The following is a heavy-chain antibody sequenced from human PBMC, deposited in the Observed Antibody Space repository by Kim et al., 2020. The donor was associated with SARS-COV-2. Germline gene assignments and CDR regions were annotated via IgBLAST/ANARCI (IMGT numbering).Heavy chain of an antibody. CDR3: ATDYSIVGPTTPRY. CDR2: FDPEDGET. Sequence: ASVKVSCKVSEYTLIELSMHWVRQAPGKGLEWMGGFDPEDGETIYAQKFQGRVTMTEDTSTDTAYMELSSLRSEDTAVYYCATDYSIVGPTTPRYWGQGTLVTVSS. CDR1: EYTLIELS. J-gene: IGHJ4*02. V-gene: IGHV1-24*01. D-gene: IGHD1-26*01.